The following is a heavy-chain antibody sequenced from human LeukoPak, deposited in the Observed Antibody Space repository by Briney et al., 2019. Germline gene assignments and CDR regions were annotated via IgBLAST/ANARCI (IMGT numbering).Heavy chain of an antibody. CDR2: INDNGNTI. Sequence: GGSLRLSCAASGFTFSTYSMSWVRQTPAKGLEWVSAINDNGNTIFYADSVRGRFTISRDNSKNTLYLQMNSLRAEDTAVYYCARRPIAAAGTPFDYWGQGTLVTVSS. V-gene: IGHV3-23*01. D-gene: IGHD6-13*01. CDR1: GFTFSTYS. CDR3: ARRPIAAAGTPFDY. J-gene: IGHJ4*02.